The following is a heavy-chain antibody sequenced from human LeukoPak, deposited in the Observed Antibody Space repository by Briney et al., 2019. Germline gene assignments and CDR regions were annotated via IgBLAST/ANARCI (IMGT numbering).Heavy chain of an antibody. D-gene: IGHD1-26*01. CDR2: ISYDGSNE. J-gene: IGHJ4*02. CDR1: GFTFSSYG. Sequence: PGGSLRLSCAASGFTFSSYGMHWVRQAPGKGLEWVAVISYDGSNEYYADSVKGRFTISRDNSKNTLYLQMNSLRAEDTAVYYCAKELWEGGELDYWGQGTLVTVSS. V-gene: IGHV3-30*18. CDR3: AKELWEGGELDY.